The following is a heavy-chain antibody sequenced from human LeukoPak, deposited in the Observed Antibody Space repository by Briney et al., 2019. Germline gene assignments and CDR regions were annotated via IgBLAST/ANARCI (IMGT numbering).Heavy chain of an antibody. CDR2: ISSNGGST. J-gene: IGHJ4*02. D-gene: IGHD6-13*01. Sequence: GGSLRLSCAASGFTVSSNYMSWVRQAPGKGLEYVSAISSNGGSTYYANSVKGRFTISRDNSKNTLYLQMGSLRAEDMAVYYCARDPGSFPGYYFDYWGQGTLVTVSS. CDR1: GFTVSSNY. V-gene: IGHV3-64*01. CDR3: ARDPGSFPGYYFDY.